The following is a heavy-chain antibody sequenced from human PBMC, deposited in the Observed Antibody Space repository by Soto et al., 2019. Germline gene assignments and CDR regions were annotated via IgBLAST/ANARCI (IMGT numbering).Heavy chain of an antibody. D-gene: IGHD2-21*02. J-gene: IGHJ3*02. CDR2: IYYSRST. Sequence: SETLSLTCTVSGGSISSYYWSWIRQPPGKGLEWIGYIYYSRSTNYNPSLKSRVTISVDTSKNQFSLKLSSVTAADTAVYYCASSVVVTALDAFDIWGQGTMVTVSS. CDR1: GGSISSYY. CDR3: ASSVVVTALDAFDI. V-gene: IGHV4-59*01.